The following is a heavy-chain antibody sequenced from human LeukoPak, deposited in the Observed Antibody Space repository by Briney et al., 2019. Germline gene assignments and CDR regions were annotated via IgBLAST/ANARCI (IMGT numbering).Heavy chain of an antibody. D-gene: IGHD6-13*01. Sequence: GGSLRLSCAASGFTLSSNYMSWVRQAPGEGLEWVSVIYSGGSTYYADSVKGRFTISRDNSKNTLYLQMNSLRAEDTAVYYCARYSSSWYFDYWGQGTLVTVSS. CDR3: ARYSSSWYFDY. CDR2: IYSGGST. J-gene: IGHJ4*02. V-gene: IGHV3-66*01. CDR1: GFTLSSNY.